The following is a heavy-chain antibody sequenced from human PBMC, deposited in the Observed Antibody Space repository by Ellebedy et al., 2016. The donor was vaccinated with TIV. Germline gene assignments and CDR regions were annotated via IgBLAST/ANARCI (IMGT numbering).Heavy chain of an antibody. CDR1: GFTFSSYE. CDR2: ISSSGSTK. CDR3: AREEDDFFNYGMDV. D-gene: IGHD2-15*01. J-gene: IGHJ6*02. Sequence: PGGSLRLSCAASGFTFSSYEMNWVRQAPGKGLEWVSYISSSGSTKYYADSVKGRFTISRDNAKNSLYLQMNSLRAEDTAVYYCAREEDDFFNYGMDVWGQGTTVTVSS. V-gene: IGHV3-48*03.